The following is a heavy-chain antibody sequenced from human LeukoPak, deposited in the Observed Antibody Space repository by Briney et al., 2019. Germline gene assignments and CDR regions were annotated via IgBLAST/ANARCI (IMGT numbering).Heavy chain of an antibody. CDR3: ASQGRWLQSLDF. D-gene: IGHD5-24*01. CDR1: GGSISSGGYS. V-gene: IGHV4-30-2*05. Sequence: PSETLSLTCAVSGGSISSGGYSWSWIRQPPGTGLEWIGYIYYSGSTYYNPSLKSRLSMSLDTSKNQFSLNLTSVTAADTAVYFCASQGRWLQSLDFWGQGTLVTVSS. J-gene: IGHJ4*02. CDR2: IYYSGST.